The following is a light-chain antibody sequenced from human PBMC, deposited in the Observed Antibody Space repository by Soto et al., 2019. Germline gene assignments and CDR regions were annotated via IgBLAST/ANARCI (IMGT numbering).Light chain of an antibody. CDR3: SSYAGSNNLV. CDR1: SSDVGGYNF. J-gene: IGLJ3*02. V-gene: IGLV2-8*01. CDR2: EVS. Sequence: QSVLTQPPSASGSPGQSVTISCSGTSSDVGGYNFVSWYQHHPGKAPKLMIYEVSVRPSGVPDRFSGSKSGNTASLTVSGLQVEDEADDYCSSYAGSNNLVFGGGTKLTVL.